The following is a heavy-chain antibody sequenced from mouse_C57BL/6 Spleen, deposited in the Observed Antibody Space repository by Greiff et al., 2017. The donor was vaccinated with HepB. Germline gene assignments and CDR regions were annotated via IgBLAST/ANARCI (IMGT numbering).Heavy chain of an antibody. CDR2: IDPENGDT. Sequence: EVQLQQSGAELVRPGASVKLSCTASGFNIKDDYMHWVKQRPEQGLEWIGWIDPENGDTEYASKFQGTATITADTSSNTAYLQLSSLTSEDTAVYYCTPSSLTGFDCWGKGTTVTVA. CDR3: TPSSLTGFDC. J-gene: IGHJ2*01. V-gene: IGHV14-4*01. CDR1: GFNIKDDY. D-gene: IGHD3-1*01.